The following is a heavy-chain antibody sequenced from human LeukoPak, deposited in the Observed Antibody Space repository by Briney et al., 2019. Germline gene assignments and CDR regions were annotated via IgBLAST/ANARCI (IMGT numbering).Heavy chain of an antibody. CDR2: IYPGDSET. CDR1: GYRFTNYW. D-gene: IGHD3-22*01. CDR3: ARHLVYDIVGYFDY. V-gene: IGHV5-51*01. J-gene: IGHJ4*02. Sequence: GESLNISCKGSGYRFTNYWIGWVRQMPGKGLEWMGIIYPGDSETRYSPSFQGQVTISADKSINTAFLQWSSLKASDTAIYYCARHLVYDIVGYFDYWGQGTLVTVSS.